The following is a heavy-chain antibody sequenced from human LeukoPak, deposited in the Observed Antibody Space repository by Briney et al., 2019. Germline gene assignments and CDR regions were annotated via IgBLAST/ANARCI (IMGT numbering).Heavy chain of an antibody. D-gene: IGHD7-27*01. Sequence: GGSLRLSCAASGFSFTSSWMTWVRQAPGKGLEWVANISPDGSVKNHAASVKGRLTISRDNAKTTLYLQMNSLSAEDTAVYYCARDLNWGDFDYWGQGTLVTVSS. CDR1: GFSFTSSW. V-gene: IGHV3-7*01. J-gene: IGHJ4*02. CDR2: ISPDGSVK. CDR3: ARDLNWGDFDY.